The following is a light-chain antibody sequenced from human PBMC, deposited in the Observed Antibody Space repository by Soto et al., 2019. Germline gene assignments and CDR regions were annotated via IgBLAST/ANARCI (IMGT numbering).Light chain of an antibody. Sequence: EIGLTQSPGTLSLSPWEIATLSCRASQGVSSNYLAWYQQKSGQAPRLLLYGTSSRATGIPERFSGSGSGTDFTLTISRLEPEDFALYYCQHYGSSRTFGQGTKVDIK. V-gene: IGKV3-20*01. CDR2: GTS. J-gene: IGKJ1*01. CDR3: QHYGSSRT. CDR1: QGVSSNY.